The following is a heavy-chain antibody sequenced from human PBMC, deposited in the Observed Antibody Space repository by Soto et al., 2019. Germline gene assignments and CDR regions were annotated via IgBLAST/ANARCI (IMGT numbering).Heavy chain of an antibody. D-gene: IGHD6-6*01. CDR1: GGTFGSYA. CDR2: IIPIFGTA. V-gene: IGHV1-69*06. CDR3: ARVEYSSSWYGMDV. J-gene: IGHJ6*02. Sequence: SVKVSCKASGGTFGSYAISWVRQAPGQGLEWMGGIIPIFGTANYAQKFQGRVTITADKSTSTAYMELSSLRPDDTAVYYCARVEYSSSWYGMDVWGQGTTVTVSS.